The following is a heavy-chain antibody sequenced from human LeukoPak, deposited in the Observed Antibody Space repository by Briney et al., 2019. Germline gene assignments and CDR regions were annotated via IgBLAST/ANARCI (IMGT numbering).Heavy chain of an antibody. D-gene: IGHD4-17*01. V-gene: IGHV4-34*01. CDR2: INHSGST. CDR3: ARGTMTTVTYYFDY. Sequence: SETLSLTCAVCGGSFSGYYWSWIRQPPGKGLEWMGEINHSGSTNYNPSLKSRVTISVDTSKNQFSLKLSSVTAADTAVYYCARGTMTTVTYYFDYWGQGTLVTVSS. CDR1: GGSFSGYY. J-gene: IGHJ4*02.